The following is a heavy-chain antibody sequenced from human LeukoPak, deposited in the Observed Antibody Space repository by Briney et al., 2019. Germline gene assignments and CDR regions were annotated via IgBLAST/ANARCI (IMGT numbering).Heavy chain of an antibody. CDR1: GYTFTNYG. D-gene: IGHD3-9*01. V-gene: IGHV1-18*01. CDR2: ISGYNGKT. Sequence: APMKVSCQASGYTFTNYGISWVRQAPGQRPEWMGWISGYNGKTKYAQKLQGRVTMTTDTSTSTAYMELRSLRSDDTAVYYCARMAYDILTGYFQPNWFDPWGQGTLVIVSS. CDR3: ARMAYDILTGYFQPNWFDP. J-gene: IGHJ5*02.